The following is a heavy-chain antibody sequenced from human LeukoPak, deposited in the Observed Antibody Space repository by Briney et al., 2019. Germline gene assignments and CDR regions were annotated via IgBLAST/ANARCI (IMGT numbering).Heavy chain of an antibody. CDR3: AKVFDSSGYPSFDY. D-gene: IGHD3-22*01. CDR2: ISGSGGST. Sequence: PGGSLRLSCAASGFTFSSYAMNWVRQAPGKGLEWVSAISGSGGSTYYADSVKGRFTISRDNSKNTLYLQMNSLRAEDTAVYYCAKVFDSSGYPSFDYWGQGTLVTVSS. J-gene: IGHJ4*02. V-gene: IGHV3-23*01. CDR1: GFTFSSYA.